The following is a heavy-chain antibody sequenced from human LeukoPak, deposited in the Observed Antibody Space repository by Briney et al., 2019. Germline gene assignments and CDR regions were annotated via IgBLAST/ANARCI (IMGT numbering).Heavy chain of an antibody. D-gene: IGHD3-10*01. CDR1: GGSISRYY. Sequence: SETLSLTCSVSGGSISRYYWSWIRQSPGKGLEWIGYIYDSGSTNYNPSLKSRVTISVDTSKNQFSLRLTSVTAADTAVYYCARGLTMIRGILPSFDYWGQGTLVPVSS. V-gene: IGHV4-59*01. J-gene: IGHJ4*02. CDR3: ARGLTMIRGILPSFDY. CDR2: IYDSGST.